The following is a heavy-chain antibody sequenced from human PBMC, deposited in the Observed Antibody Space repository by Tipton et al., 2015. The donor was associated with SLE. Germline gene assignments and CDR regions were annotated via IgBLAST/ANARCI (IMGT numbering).Heavy chain of an antibody. Sequence: SLRLSCAASGFTFSNDAMSWVRQAQGKGLEWVSAITGSGDRTYYIDSVKGRFTISRDNSKNSLYLQMNGLRAEDTAVYYCARSPVDYWNGYSAWGQGTLVAVSS. V-gene: IGHV3-23*01. CDR2: ITGSGDRT. CDR3: ARSPVDYWNGYSA. D-gene: IGHD3-3*01. J-gene: IGHJ4*02. CDR1: GFTFSNDA.